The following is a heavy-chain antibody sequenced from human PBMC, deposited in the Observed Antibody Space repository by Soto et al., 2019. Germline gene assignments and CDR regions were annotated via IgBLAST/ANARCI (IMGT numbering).Heavy chain of an antibody. D-gene: IGHD4-17*01. CDR2: INHSGST. V-gene: IGHV4-34*01. J-gene: IGHJ4*02. CDR3: ARATVTSSYYFDY. CDR1: GGSFSCYY. Sequence: PSETLSLTCAVYGGSFSCYYWSWIRQPPGKGLEWIGEINHSGSTNYNPSLKSRVTISVDTSKNQFSLKLSSVTAADTAVYYCARATVTSSYYFDYWGQGTLVTVSS.